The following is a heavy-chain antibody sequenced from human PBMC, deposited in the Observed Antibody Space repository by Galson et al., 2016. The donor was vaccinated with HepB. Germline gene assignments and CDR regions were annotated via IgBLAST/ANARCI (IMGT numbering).Heavy chain of an antibody. CDR3: ARDYYAPDFDY. Sequence: SLRLSCAASGFTFRSYGMHWVRQAPGKGLEWVAVISYDGNNKYYADSVKGRFTISRDNSKNTLYLQMNSLRAEDTAVYYCARDYYAPDFDYWGQGTLVTVSS. CDR1: GFTFRSYG. V-gene: IGHV3-30*03. D-gene: IGHD3-10*01. J-gene: IGHJ4*02. CDR2: ISYDGNNK.